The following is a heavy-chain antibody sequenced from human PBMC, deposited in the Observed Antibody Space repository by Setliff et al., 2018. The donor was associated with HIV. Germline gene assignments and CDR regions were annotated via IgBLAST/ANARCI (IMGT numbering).Heavy chain of an antibody. V-gene: IGHV4-39*02. CDR3: ARDTSRWYLYYFDY. CDR1: GGSANSKTNY. Sequence: SETLSLTCTVSGGSANSKTNYWAWIRQPPGKGLEWIGTFSDGGDTSYNPSLKSRVTISVDTSKNRFSLKLNAVTAADTAVYYCARDTSRWYLYYFDYWGPGTLVTVSS. D-gene: IGHD2-15*01. J-gene: IGHJ4*02. CDR2: FSDGGDT.